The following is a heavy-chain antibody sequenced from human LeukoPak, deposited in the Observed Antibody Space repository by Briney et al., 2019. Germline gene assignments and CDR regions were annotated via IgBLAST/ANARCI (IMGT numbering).Heavy chain of an antibody. V-gene: IGHV3-49*04. CDR3: TRGNWNYGNAFDI. Sequence: PGGFLRLSCTASGFTFGDYAMSWVRQAPGKGLEWVGFIRSKAYGGTTEYAASVKGRFTISRDGSKSIAYLQMNSLKTDDTAVYYCTRGNWNYGNAFDIWGQGTMVTVSS. D-gene: IGHD1-7*01. CDR1: GFTFGDYA. J-gene: IGHJ3*02. CDR2: IRSKAYGGTT.